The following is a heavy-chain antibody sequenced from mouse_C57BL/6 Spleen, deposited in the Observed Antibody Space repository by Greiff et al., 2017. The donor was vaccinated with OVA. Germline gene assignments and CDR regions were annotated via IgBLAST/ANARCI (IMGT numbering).Heavy chain of an antibody. V-gene: IGHV3-6*01. Sequence: DVQLQESGPGLVKPSQSLSLTCSVTCYSITSGYYWNWIRQFPGNKLEWMGYISYDGSNNYNPSLKNRISITRDTSKNQFFLKLNSVTTEDTATYYCAREGYYGSSPYFDYWGQGTTLTVSS. D-gene: IGHD1-1*01. CDR1: CYSITSGYY. CDR3: AREGYYGSSPYFDY. CDR2: ISYDGSN. J-gene: IGHJ2*01.